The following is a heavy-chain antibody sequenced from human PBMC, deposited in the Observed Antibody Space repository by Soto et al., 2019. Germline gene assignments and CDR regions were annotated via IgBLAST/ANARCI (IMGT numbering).Heavy chain of an antibody. CDR2: MNPNSGNT. CDR3: ARGSWELLLSAYYFDY. Sequence: ASVKVSCKVSGYTFTSYDINWVRHVTGQGLEWMGWMNPNSGNTAYAQKFQGRVTMTRNTSISTAYMELSSLRSEDTAVYYCARGSWELLLSAYYFDYWGQGTLVTVSS. V-gene: IGHV1-8*01. CDR1: GYTFTSYD. D-gene: IGHD1-26*01. J-gene: IGHJ4*02.